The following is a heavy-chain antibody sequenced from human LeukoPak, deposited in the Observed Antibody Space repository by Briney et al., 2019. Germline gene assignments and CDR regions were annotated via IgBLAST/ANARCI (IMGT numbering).Heavy chain of an antibody. CDR1: GFTLSGYW. CDR2: ISKDDRGI. CDR3: ARVHDSRWQEDWYFDL. J-gene: IGHJ2*01. V-gene: IGHV3-74*01. D-gene: IGHD3-16*02. Sequence: GGSLRLSCSASGFTLSGYWIHWVRQAPGKGLVWVSSISKDDRGIAYADSVKGRFTISTDNAKNAVHLQMSSLRVDDTAVYYCARVHDSRWQEDWYFDLWGRGTLVTVSS.